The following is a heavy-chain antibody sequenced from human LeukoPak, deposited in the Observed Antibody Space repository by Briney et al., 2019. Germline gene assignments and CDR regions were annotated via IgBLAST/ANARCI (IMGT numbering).Heavy chain of an antibody. J-gene: IGHJ6*03. CDR2: ISSSSSYI. D-gene: IGHD5-24*01. Sequence: GGSLRLSCAASGFTFSSYSMNWVRQAPGKGLEWVSSISSSSSYIYYADSVKGRFTISRDNAKNSLYLQMNSLRAEDTAVYYCARDSVAYGDGYNFYYYYYMDVWGKGTTVTVSS. V-gene: IGHV3-21*01. CDR3: ARDSVAYGDGYNFYYYYYMDV. CDR1: GFTFSSYS.